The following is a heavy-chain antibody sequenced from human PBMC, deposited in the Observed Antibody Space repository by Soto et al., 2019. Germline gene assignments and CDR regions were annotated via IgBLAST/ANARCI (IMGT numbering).Heavy chain of an antibody. CDR3: ARDWTPYYYDSSGSGAH. CDR1: GYTFTSYG. CDR2: ISAYNGNT. Sequence: ASVKVSCKASGYTFTSYGISWVRQAPGQGLEWMGWISAYNGNTNYAQKLQGRVTMTTDTSTSTAYMELRSLRSDDTAVYYCARDWTPYYYDSSGSGAHRGQGTLVTVPS. J-gene: IGHJ4*02. D-gene: IGHD3-22*01. V-gene: IGHV1-18*01.